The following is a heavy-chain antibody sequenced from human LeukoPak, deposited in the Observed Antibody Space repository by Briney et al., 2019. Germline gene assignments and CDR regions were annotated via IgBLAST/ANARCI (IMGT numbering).Heavy chain of an antibody. D-gene: IGHD7-27*01. CDR2: IFHSGST. Sequence: SETLSLTCTVSGYSISNGYNWGWIPQPPGKGLEWIGNIFHSGSTYYNPSLKSRVTISVDTSKNQFSLKVSSVTAADTAVYYCARELLSGDPSIGNWGQGTLVTVSS. CDR3: ARELLSGDPSIGN. J-gene: IGHJ4*02. CDR1: GYSISNGYN. V-gene: IGHV4-38-2*02.